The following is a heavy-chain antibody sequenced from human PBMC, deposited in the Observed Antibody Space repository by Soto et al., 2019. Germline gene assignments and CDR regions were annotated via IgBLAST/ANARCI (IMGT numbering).Heavy chain of an antibody. D-gene: IGHD3-10*01. V-gene: IGHV3-23*01. CDR3: VKNSGWFNT. CDR2: IDGSGGIT. Sequence: QLLQSGGGLVQPGGSLTLSCAASGFTFGTTDMSWVRQAPGEGLEWVSTIDGSGGITYYADSVKGRFTISRHNSRNTVYLQMNSLRGDDTALYHCVKNSGWFNTWGQGALVTVSS. J-gene: IGHJ5*02. CDR1: GFTFGTTD.